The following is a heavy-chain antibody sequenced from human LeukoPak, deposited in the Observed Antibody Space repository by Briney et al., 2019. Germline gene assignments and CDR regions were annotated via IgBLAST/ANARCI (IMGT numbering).Heavy chain of an antibody. Sequence: ASVKVSCKASGYTFTGYYMHWVRQAPGQGLEWMGWINPNSGGTNYAQKFQGRVTMTRNTSISTAYMELSRLRSDDTAVYYCARDGVGYYDSSGYYYFQHWGQGTLVTVSS. J-gene: IGHJ1*01. V-gene: IGHV1-2*02. D-gene: IGHD3-22*01. CDR3: ARDGVGYYDSSGYYYFQH. CDR2: INPNSGGT. CDR1: GYTFTGYY.